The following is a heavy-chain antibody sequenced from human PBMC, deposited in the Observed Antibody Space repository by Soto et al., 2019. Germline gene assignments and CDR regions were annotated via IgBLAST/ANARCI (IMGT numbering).Heavy chain of an antibody. CDR2: INPSRGRT. J-gene: IGHJ4*02. CDR1: GYTFTSYH. D-gene: IGHD6-6*01. CDR3: ARATYSSTSFFFDY. Sequence: GASVKVSCKASGYTFTSYHMHWVRQAPGQGLAWMGIINPSRGRTNYAQKFQGRVAMTWDTTTTTYYMELSSLRSDDTAVYYCARATYSSTSFFFDYWGQGTLVTVSS. V-gene: IGHV1-46*01.